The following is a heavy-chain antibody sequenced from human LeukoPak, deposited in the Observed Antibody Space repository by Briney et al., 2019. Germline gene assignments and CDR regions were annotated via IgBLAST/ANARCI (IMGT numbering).Heavy chain of an antibody. V-gene: IGHV4-30-4*01. CDR3: ARREGYCSSTSCYDRFPVIFDY. J-gene: IGHJ4*02. CDR2: IYYSGST. Sequence: PSQTLSLTCTVSGGSISSGDYYWSWIRQPPGKGLEWIGYIYYSGSTYYHPSPKSPVTISVDTSKNQFSLKLSSVTAADTAGYYCARREGYCSSTSCYDRFPVIFDYWGQGTLVTVSS. CDR1: GGSISSGDYY. D-gene: IGHD2-2*01.